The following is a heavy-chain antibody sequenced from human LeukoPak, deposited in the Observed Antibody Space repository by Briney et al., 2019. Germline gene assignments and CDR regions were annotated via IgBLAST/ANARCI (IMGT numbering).Heavy chain of an antibody. Sequence: GALVKVSCKASGGTFSSYAISWVRQAPGQGLEWMGGIIPIFGTANYAQKFQGRVTITADESTSTAYMELSSLRSEDTAVYYCARSKNIVATRVMYYYYYYGMDVWGKGTTVTVSS. V-gene: IGHV1-69*01. CDR2: IIPIFGTA. CDR3: ARSKNIVATRVMYYYYYYGMDV. J-gene: IGHJ6*04. CDR1: GGTFSSYA. D-gene: IGHD5-12*01.